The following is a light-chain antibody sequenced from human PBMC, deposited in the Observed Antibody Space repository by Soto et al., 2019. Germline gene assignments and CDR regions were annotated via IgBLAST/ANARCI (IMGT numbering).Light chain of an antibody. V-gene: IGKV3-20*01. J-gene: IGKJ5*01. CDR3: QQYPNSPIT. CDR2: GAS. Sequence: EIVLSQSPGTLSLSPGERATLSCRASQSVSSSFLAWDQQKPGQAPRLLIYGASSRATDIPDRFSGSGSGTDFTLTISRLEPEDFAMYYCQQYPNSPITFGQGTRLEIK. CDR1: QSVSSSF.